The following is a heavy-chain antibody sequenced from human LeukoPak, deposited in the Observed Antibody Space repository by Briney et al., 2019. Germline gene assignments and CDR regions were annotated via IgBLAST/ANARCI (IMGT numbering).Heavy chain of an antibody. CDR3: AKDLGRYRNNYFDY. CDR1: GFTFNSYA. Sequence: PGGSLRLSCAASGFTFNSYAMSWVRQAPEKGLVWVATISGSGGRTYYADSVKGRFTISRDDSKNTLYLQMNSLRAEDTAVYYCAKDLGRYRNNYFDYWGQGTLVTVSS. V-gene: IGHV3-23*01. CDR2: ISGSGGRT. J-gene: IGHJ4*02. D-gene: IGHD1-26*01.